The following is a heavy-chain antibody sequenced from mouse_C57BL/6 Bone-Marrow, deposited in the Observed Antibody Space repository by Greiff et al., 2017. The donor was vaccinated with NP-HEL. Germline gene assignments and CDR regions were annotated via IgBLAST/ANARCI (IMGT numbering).Heavy chain of an antibody. CDR1: GYTFTSYW. CDR3: ARGYDGGPYY. CDR2: IDPSDSYT. D-gene: IGHD2-2*01. V-gene: IGHV1-69*01. Sequence: QVQLQQSGAELVMPGASVKLSCKASGYTFTSYWMHWVKQRPGQGLEWIGEIDPSDSYTNYNQKFKGKSTLTVDKSSSTAYMQLSSLTSEDSAVYYCARGYDGGPYYWGQGTTLTVSS. J-gene: IGHJ2*01.